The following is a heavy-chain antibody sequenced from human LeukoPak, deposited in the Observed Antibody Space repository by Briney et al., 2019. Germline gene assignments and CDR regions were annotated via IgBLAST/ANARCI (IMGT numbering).Heavy chain of an antibody. CDR2: IYYSGST. J-gene: IGHJ2*01. V-gene: IGHV4-39*01. D-gene: IGHD2/OR15-2a*01. CDR3: ARAFRARYFDL. Sequence: KPSETLSLICTVSGGSITTSSYYWGWIRQPPGKGLEWIGIIYYSGSTYYNPSLKGRVTISVDTSKNQFSLKLSSVTAADTAVYYCARAFRARYFDLWGRGTLVTVSS. CDR1: GGSITTSSYY.